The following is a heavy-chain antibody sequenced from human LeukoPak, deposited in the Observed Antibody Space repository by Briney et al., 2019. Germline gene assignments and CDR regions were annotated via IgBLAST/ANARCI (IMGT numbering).Heavy chain of an antibody. CDR3: ARGGGLSGVDAFHV. CDR1: GDSFSSST. D-gene: IGHD2-15*01. Sequence: SVKVSCKASGDSFSSSTFHWVRQAPGQGLEYMGGIIPMFVTANYVERFQGRVSITTDESTATTHMELTSLKSDDTAVYYCARGGGLSGVDAFHVWGQGTLVTVSS. CDR2: IIPMFVTA. J-gene: IGHJ3*01. V-gene: IGHV1-69*05.